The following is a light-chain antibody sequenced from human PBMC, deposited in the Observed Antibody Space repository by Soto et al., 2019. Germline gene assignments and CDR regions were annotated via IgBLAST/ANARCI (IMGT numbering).Light chain of an antibody. CDR1: QSISSW. CDR3: QQYNSYPWT. V-gene: IGKV1-5*03. J-gene: IGKJ1*01. CDR2: KAS. Sequence: DIQMTQSTSTLSASFGDRVTITCRASQSISSWLAWYQQKPGKAPKLLIYKASSLESGVPSRFSGSGYGTEFTLTISSLQTDDFATYYCQQYNSYPWTFGQGTKVDIK.